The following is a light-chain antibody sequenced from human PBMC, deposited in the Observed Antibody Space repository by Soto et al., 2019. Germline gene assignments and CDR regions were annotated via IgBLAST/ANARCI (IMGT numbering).Light chain of an antibody. CDR2: GIS. CDR3: QQYSKWPIT. Sequence: EMVMTQYPAILSVSPGERATLFCSDSHSVNSHCIAWYQQHPSQPPRRLIYGISTRATGIPARFSGSGSGTEFSLTISSPQSEDFAVYYCQQYSKWPITFGQGTLLEN. CDR1: HSVNSH. V-gene: IGKV3-15*01. J-gene: IGKJ5*01.